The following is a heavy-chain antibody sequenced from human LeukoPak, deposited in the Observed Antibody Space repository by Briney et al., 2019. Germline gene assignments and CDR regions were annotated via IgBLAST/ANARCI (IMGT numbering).Heavy chain of an antibody. CDR3: AREDYGDYFHYYYYYMDV. J-gene: IGHJ6*03. Sequence: GGSLRLSCAASRFSFSSYSMNWVRQAPGKGLEWVSSISSSSNYIHYADSVKGRFTISRDNAKNSLYLQMNSLRAEDTAVYYCAREDYGDYFHYYYYYMDVWGKGTTVTVSS. CDR2: ISSSSNYI. D-gene: IGHD4-17*01. CDR1: RFSFSSYS. V-gene: IGHV3-21*01.